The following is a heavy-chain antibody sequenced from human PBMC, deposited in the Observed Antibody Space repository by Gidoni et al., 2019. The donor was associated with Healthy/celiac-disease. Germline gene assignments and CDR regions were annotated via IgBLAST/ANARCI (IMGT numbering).Heavy chain of an antibody. CDR2: IIPIFGTA. CDR3: ARDTLPSLVTPNAFDI. J-gene: IGHJ3*02. V-gene: IGHV1-69*19. D-gene: IGHD4-4*01. CDR1: GGTFSSYA. Sequence: QVQLVQSGAEVKKPWSSVKVSCKASGGTFSSYAISWVRQAPGQGLEWMGGIIPIFGTANYAQKFQGRVTITADESTSTAYMELSSLRSEDTAVYYCARDTLPSLVTPNAFDIWGQGTMVTVSS.